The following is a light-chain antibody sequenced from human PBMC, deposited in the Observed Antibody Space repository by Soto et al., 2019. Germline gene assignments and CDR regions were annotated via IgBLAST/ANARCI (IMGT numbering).Light chain of an antibody. V-gene: IGKV3-11*01. CDR1: QSVSSY. Sequence: EIVLTQSPATLSLSPGERATLSCRASQSVSSYLAWYQQKPGQAPRLLIYDASNRATSIPARFSGSGSGTDFTLPISSREPEDYAVYYCQQRSNSPPYTFGQGTTLEIK. CDR3: QQRSNSPPYT. CDR2: DAS. J-gene: IGKJ2*01.